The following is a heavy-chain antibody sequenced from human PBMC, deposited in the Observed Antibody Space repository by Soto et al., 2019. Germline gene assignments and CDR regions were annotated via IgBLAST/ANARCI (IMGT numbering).Heavy chain of an antibody. V-gene: IGHV1-24*01. D-gene: IGHD3-10*01. CDR3: ATFLPYGSGSYPQI. CDR1: GYTLTELS. CDR2: FDPEDGET. Sequence: ASVKVSCKVSGYTLTELSMHWVRPAPGKGLEWMGGFDPEDGETIYAQKFQGRVTMTEDTSTDTAYMELSSLRSEEPAVYYCATFLPYGSGSYPQIWGQGTLVTVSS. J-gene: IGHJ4*02.